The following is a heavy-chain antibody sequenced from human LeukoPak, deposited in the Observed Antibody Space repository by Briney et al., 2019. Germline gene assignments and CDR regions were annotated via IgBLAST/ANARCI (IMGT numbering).Heavy chain of an antibody. CDR3: APRGGYSGYDFAY. D-gene: IGHD5-12*01. V-gene: IGHV3-11*04. CDR1: GFTFSDYY. J-gene: IGHJ4*02. Sequence: KSGGSLRLSCAASGFTFSDYYMSWIRHAPGKGLEWVSYISSSGSTIYYADSVKGRFTISRDNAKNSLYLQMNSLRAEDTAVYYCAPRGGYSGYDFAYWGQGTLVTVSS. CDR2: ISSSGSTI.